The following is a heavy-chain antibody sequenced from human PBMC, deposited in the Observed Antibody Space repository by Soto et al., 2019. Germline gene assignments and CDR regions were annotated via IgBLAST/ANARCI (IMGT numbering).Heavy chain of an antibody. J-gene: IGHJ6*03. CDR3: ARREGTTSLRFLEWMGGAPSDYYYYYMDV. Sequence: ASVKVSCKAAGYTFTSYDINWVRQETGQGLEWMGWMNPNSGNTGYAQKFQGRVTMTRNTSISTAYMELSSLRSEDTAVYYCARREGTTSLRFLEWMGGAPSDYYYYYMDVWGKGTTVTVSS. CDR2: MNPNSGNT. D-gene: IGHD3-3*01. CDR1: GYTFTSYD. V-gene: IGHV1-8*01.